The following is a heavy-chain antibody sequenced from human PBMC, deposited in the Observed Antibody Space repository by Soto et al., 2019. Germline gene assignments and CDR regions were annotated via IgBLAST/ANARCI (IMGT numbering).Heavy chain of an antibody. Sequence: SETLSLTCTVSGGSISSSSYYWGWIRQPPGKGLEWIGSIYYSESTYYNPSLKSRVTISVDTSKNQFSLKLSSVTAADTAVYYCAREVGATTLYYYYGMDVWGQGTTVTVSS. CDR2: IYYSEST. D-gene: IGHD1-26*01. CDR1: GGSISSSSYY. V-gene: IGHV4-39*02. J-gene: IGHJ6*02. CDR3: AREVGATTLYYYYGMDV.